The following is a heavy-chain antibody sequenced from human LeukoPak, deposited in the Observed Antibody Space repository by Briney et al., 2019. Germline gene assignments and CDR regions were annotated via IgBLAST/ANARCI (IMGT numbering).Heavy chain of an antibody. CDR1: GSSFTSYW. D-gene: IGHD3-22*01. Sequence: GASLQISCKGSGSSFTSYWIGWVRPLPGKGLEWMGIIYPGDSDTRYSPSFQGQVTISADKSISTAYLQWSSLKASDTAMYYCARHSSGYYHIDYWGQGTLVTVSS. CDR2: IYPGDSDT. J-gene: IGHJ4*02. CDR3: ARHSSGYYHIDY. V-gene: IGHV5-51*01.